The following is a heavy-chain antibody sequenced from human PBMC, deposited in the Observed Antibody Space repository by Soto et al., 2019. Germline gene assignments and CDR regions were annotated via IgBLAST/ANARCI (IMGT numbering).Heavy chain of an antibody. CDR2: IYHSGST. CDR1: SGAISSGGYS. J-gene: IGHJ4*02. D-gene: IGHD3-22*01. V-gene: IGHV4-30-2*01. Sequence: QLQLQESGSVLVKPSQTLSLTCAVSSGAISSGGYSWSWIQQPPGKGLEWIGYIYHSGSTYYNPSLKSRVTISVDRSKNQFSLKLSSVTAADTAVYYCARGSPVVNDYWGQGTLVTVSS. CDR3: ARGSPVVNDY.